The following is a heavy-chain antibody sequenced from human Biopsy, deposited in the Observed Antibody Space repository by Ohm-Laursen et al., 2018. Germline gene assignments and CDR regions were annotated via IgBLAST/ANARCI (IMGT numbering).Heavy chain of an antibody. J-gene: IGHJ6*02. CDR1: GFSFSDYH. CDR2: ISGGGTI. V-gene: IGHV3-11*01. CDR3: ARDTRWSPYSMDV. D-gene: IGHD4-23*01. Sequence: SLRLSCAASGFSFSDYHMRRIRQAPGRGLEWVPYISGGGTIYYGDSMKGRVTISRDNAKNSLYLQMHSLRAEDTAVYYCARDTRWSPYSMDVWGQGTTVTVSS.